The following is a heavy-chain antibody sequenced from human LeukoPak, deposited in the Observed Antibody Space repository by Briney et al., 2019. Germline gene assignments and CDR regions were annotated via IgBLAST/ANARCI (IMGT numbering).Heavy chain of an antibody. CDR1: GFTCSDCY. J-gene: IGHJ4*02. CDR3: ARRFYSSGWADY. Sequence: GGSLRLSCAASGFTCSDCYMSWIRQAPGKGLEWVSYISSSGSTIYYADSVKGRFTISRDNAKNSLYLQMNSLRAEDTAVYYCARRFYSSGWADYWGQGTLVTVSS. D-gene: IGHD6-19*01. V-gene: IGHV3-11*04. CDR2: ISSSGSTI.